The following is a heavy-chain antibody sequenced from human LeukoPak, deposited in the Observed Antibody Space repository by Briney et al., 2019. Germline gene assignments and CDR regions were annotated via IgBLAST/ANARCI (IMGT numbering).Heavy chain of an antibody. CDR2: ISWDSGSI. Sequence: SQRLSCAASGFIFDEQAMHWARHAPGKGLECVSVISWDSGSIGDADSVKGRFIISRDNAKNSLYLPMNSLRAEDTALYYCANDPPGGWGQGTLVTVSS. D-gene: IGHD1-14*01. V-gene: IGHV3-9*01. J-gene: IGHJ4*02. CDR3: ANDPPGG. CDR1: GFIFDEQA.